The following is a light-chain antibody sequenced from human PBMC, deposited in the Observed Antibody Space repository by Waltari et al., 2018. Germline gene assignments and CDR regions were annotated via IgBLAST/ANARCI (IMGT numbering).Light chain of an antibody. CDR3: MQALQVPPT. J-gene: IGKJ4*01. V-gene: IGKV2-28*01. Sequence: DVVLTQSPLSLPVTPGAPASTSCRSSQSLLHSNGYNYLDWYLQKQGQSPQLLIYLGSSRASGVPDRFTGSGSGTDFTLRITRVEAEDVGLYYCMQALQVPPTFGGGTKVEIK. CDR2: LGS. CDR1: QSLLHSNGYNY.